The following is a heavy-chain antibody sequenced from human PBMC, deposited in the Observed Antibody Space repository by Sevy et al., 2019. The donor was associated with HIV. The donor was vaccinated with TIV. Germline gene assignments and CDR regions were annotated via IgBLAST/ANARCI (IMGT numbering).Heavy chain of an antibody. CDR1: GFTFSSYA. D-gene: IGHD2-2*01. Sequence: GGSLRLSCAASGFTFSSYAMHWVRQAPGKGLEWVAVISYDGSNKYYADSVKGRFTISRDNSKNTLYLQMNSLRAEDTVVYYCARDGWDCSSTSCYVDYWGQGTLVTVSS. V-gene: IGHV3-30-3*01. J-gene: IGHJ4*02. CDR2: ISYDGSNK. CDR3: ARDGWDCSSTSCYVDY.